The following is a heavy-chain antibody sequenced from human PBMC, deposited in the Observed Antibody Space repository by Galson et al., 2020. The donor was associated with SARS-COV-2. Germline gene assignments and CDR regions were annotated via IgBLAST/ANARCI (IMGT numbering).Heavy chain of an antibody. CDR3: ARDGLPFDY. J-gene: IGHJ4*02. Sequence: GESLKISCAASGFIFSDYGMHWIRQAPGKGLEWVAVISYGENSEYYADSVKGRFTISRDESKDTLYLHMNSLKPDDTAVYYCARDGLPFDYWGQGTLVTVSS. CDR1: GFIFSDYG. D-gene: IGHD2-15*01. CDR2: ISYGENSE. V-gene: IGHV3-30*03.